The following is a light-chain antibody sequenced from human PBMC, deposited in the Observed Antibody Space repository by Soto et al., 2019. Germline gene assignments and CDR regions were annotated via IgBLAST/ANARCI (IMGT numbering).Light chain of an antibody. CDR1: QSVTSNS. CDR3: QQFGTSPGT. CDR2: VAS. V-gene: IGKV3-20*01. J-gene: IGKJ3*01. Sequence: EIVLTQSPGTLSLSPGERATLSCRASQSVTSNSLAWYQHKLGQAPRLLIYVASSRATGIPDRFSGSGSGTDFTLTISRLEPEDFAVYFCQQFGTSPGTFGPGTKVDIK.